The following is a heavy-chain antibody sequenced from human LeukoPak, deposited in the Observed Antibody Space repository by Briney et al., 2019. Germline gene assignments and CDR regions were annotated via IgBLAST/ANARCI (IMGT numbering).Heavy chain of an antibody. V-gene: IGHV3-23*01. CDR3: VKADSGYGLLFDY. Sequence: GGSLRLSCAASGFTFSSYAMNWVRQAPGKGLEWVSGISGSGGSTYYADSVKGRFTISRDNSKNTLYLQMNSLRAEDTAVYYCVKADSGYGLLFDYWGQGTLVTVSS. D-gene: IGHD5-12*01. CDR2: ISGSGGST. CDR1: GFTFSSYA. J-gene: IGHJ4*02.